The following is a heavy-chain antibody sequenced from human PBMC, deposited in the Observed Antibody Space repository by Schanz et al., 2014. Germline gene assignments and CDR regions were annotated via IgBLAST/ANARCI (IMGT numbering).Heavy chain of an antibody. CDR1: GFTFSSHS. CDR2: ISGSGNTI. Sequence: EVQLVESGGNLVQPGGSLRLSCVASGFTFSSHSMNWVRQAPGQGLEWLSYISGSGNTIYYADSVKGRFTISRDNAKNSLSLQMDRLRDEDTAVYYCAAHETLSTTACYPAWGQGTLVAVSS. V-gene: IGHV3-48*02. CDR3: AAHETLSTTACYPA. D-gene: IGHD2-2*01. J-gene: IGHJ4*02.